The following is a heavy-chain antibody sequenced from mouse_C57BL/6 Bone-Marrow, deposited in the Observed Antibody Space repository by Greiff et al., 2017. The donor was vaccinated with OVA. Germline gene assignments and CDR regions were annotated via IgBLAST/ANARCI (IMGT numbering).Heavy chain of an antibody. CDR3: KSSSYVLWYFDV. Sequence: VQLQQSGAELVRPGASVKLSCTASGFTIKDDYMHWVKQRPEQGLEWIGWIAPETGDTEYASKFQGKATITADTSSNTAYLQLSSLTSEDTAVYYCKSSSYVLWYFDVWGTGTTVTVSS. CDR2: IAPETGDT. V-gene: IGHV14-4*01. CDR1: GFTIKDDY. D-gene: IGHD1-1*01. J-gene: IGHJ1*03.